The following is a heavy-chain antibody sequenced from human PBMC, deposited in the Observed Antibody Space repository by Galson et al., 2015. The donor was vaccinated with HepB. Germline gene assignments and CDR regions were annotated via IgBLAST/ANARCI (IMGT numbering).Heavy chain of an antibody. CDR2: ISYDGSNK. J-gene: IGHJ3*02. D-gene: IGHD3-16*01. CDR3: ARDGGAEPESRDGFDI. V-gene: IGHV3-30*03. Sequence: SLRLSCAASGFSFSSYGMHWVRQAPGKGLEWVAVISYDGSNKYYAGSVKGRFTISRDNSKNTLYLQMNSLRAEDTAVYYCARDGGAEPESRDGFDIWGQGTMVTVSS. CDR1: GFSFSSYG.